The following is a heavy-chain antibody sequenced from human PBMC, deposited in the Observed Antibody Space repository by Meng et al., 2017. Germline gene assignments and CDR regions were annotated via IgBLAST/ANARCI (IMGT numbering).Heavy chain of an antibody. Sequence: ASVKVSCKASGYTFTSYGISWVRQAPGQGLEWMGWISAYNGNTNYAQKLQGRVTMTTDTSTSTAYMELRSLRSDDTAVYYCARHYLIFPVSSFDYWGQGTLVTSPQ. CDR3: ARHYLIFPVSSFDY. D-gene: IGHD6-6*01. V-gene: IGHV1-18*01. CDR1: GYTFTSYG. J-gene: IGHJ4*02. CDR2: ISAYNGNT.